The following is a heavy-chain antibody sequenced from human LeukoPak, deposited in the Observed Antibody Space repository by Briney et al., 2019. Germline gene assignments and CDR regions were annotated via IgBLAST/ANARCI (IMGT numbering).Heavy chain of an antibody. J-gene: IGHJ4*02. CDR3: AKGGPPTGASPRPWDFNY. CDR2: ISYDGSNK. CDR1: RFTFSTYG. V-gene: IGHV3-30*18. Sequence: PGGSLRLSCAASRFTFSTYGMHWVRQAPGKGLEWVAVISYDGSNKYYADSVKGRFTISRDNSKNTLCLQMNSLRVEDTAVYCCAKGGPPTGASPRPWDFNYWGQGTLVTVSS. D-gene: IGHD1-26*01.